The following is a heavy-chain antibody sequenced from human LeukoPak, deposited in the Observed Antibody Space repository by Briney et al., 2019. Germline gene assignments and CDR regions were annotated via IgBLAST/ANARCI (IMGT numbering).Heavy chain of an antibody. CDR1: GFTFSSYE. J-gene: IGHJ3*01. Sequence: GGSLRLSCAASGFTFSSYEMNWVRQAPGKGLEWVSYISSSGGTMYYADSVKGRFTISRDNAKNSLYLQMNSLRAEDTAVYYCARDWILWFGSLREDAFDVWGQGTMVTVSS. CDR2: ISSSGGTM. CDR3: ARDWILWFGSLREDAFDV. D-gene: IGHD3-10*01. V-gene: IGHV3-48*03.